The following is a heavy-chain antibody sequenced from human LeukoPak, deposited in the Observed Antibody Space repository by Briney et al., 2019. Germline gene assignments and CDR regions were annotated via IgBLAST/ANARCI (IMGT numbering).Heavy chain of an antibody. Sequence: PSETPSLTSAVSGYFTGSGFSWGWVRQPPGKGLEWIGTISHSGTTDYKPTLQSRLTISVDTSKNLFFLRLTTVTAADTAVYYCAREGAVPGIDPWGQGTVVTVSS. V-gene: IGHV4-38-2*02. CDR1: GYFTGSGFS. CDR2: ISHSGTT. CDR3: AREGAVPGIDP. D-gene: IGHD3-16*01. J-gene: IGHJ5*02.